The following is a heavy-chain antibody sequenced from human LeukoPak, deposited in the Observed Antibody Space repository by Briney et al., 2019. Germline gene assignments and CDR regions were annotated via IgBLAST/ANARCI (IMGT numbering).Heavy chain of an antibody. CDR3: ARDINGIAVAGTADQGSDAGY. D-gene: IGHD6-19*01. J-gene: IGHJ4*02. Sequence: PGGSLRLSCAASGFTFDDYGMSWVRQAPGKGLEWVSGINWNGGSTGYADSVKGRFTISRDNAKNSLYLQMNSLRAEDTALYYCARDINGIAVAGTADQGSDAGYWGQGTLVTVSS. CDR2: INWNGGST. V-gene: IGHV3-20*04. CDR1: GFTFDDYG.